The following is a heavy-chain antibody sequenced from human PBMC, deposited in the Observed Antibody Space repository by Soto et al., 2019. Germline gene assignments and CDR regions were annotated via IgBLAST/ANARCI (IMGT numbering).Heavy chain of an antibody. CDR3: ASNYAYAEGYFWYGIDV. CDR2: ISSYGSDT. D-gene: IGHD3-16*01. CDR1: GFTFSRYW. J-gene: IGHJ6*02. Sequence: EVQLVESGGGLVLPGGSLRLSCAASGFTFSRYWMHWVRQAPGKGLVWVSRISSYGSDTHYADSVKGRFTISRDNAKNTLYLQINSLRADDTAVYYCASNYAYAEGYFWYGIDVWGQGTKVTVSS. V-gene: IGHV3-74*01.